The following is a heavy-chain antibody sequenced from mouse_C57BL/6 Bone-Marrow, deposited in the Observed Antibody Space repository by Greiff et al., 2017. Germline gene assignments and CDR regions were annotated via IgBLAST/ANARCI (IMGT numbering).Heavy chain of an antibody. CDR1: GFTFSDYG. J-gene: IGHJ4*01. Sequence: DVKLVEPGGGLVQPGGSLKLSCAASGFTFSDYGMAWVRQAPRKGPEWVAFISNLAYSIYYADTVTGRFTISREDAKNTRYLEMSSLRSEDTAMYYYARHLFMDYWGQGTSVTVSS. CDR2: ISNLAYSI. V-gene: IGHV5-15*01. D-gene: IGHD2-3*01. CDR3: ARHLFMDY.